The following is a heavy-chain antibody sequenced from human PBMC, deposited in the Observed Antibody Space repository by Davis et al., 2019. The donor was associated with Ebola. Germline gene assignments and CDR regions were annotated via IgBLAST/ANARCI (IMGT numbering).Heavy chain of an antibody. CDR3: ARDSGISGADDY. CDR1: GLTFNSHA. CDR2: IGRGSSPI. J-gene: IGHJ4*02. V-gene: IGHV3-48*02. Sequence: GESLKISCAASGLTFNSHAMSWVRQAPGKGLEWISYIGRGSSPIYYADSVKSRFTISRDNANNSLYLHMNSLGDEDTAVYYCARDSGISGADDYWGQGTLVTVSS. D-gene: IGHD6-13*01.